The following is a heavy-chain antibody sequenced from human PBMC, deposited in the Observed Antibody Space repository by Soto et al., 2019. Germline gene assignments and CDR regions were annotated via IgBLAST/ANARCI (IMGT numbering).Heavy chain of an antibody. D-gene: IGHD3-10*01. CDR2: ISGSGGST. CDR1: GFTFSSYA. V-gene: IGHV3-23*01. Sequence: GGSLRLSCAASGFTFSSYAMSWVRQAPGKGLEWVSAISGSGGSTYYADSVKGRFTISRDNSKNTLYLQMNSLRAEDTAVYYCAKVMVPGVRAYGMDVWGQGTTVTVSS. CDR3: AKVMVPGVRAYGMDV. J-gene: IGHJ6*02.